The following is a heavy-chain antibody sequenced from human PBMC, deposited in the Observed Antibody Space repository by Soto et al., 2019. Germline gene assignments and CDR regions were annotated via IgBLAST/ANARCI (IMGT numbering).Heavy chain of an antibody. CDR3: ARPRGCSGGSCYSRWFDP. Sequence: ASVKVSCKASGYTFTSYAMHWVRQAPGQRLEWMGWINAGNGNTKYSQKFQGRVTITRDTSASTAYMELSSLRSEDTAVYYCARPRGCSGGSCYSRWFDPWGQGTLVTVSS. D-gene: IGHD2-15*01. CDR2: INAGNGNT. V-gene: IGHV1-3*01. J-gene: IGHJ5*02. CDR1: GYTFTSYA.